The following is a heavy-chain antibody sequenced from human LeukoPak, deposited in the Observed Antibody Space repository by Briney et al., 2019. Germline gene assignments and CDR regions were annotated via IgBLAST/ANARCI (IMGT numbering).Heavy chain of an antibody. J-gene: IGHJ3*02. V-gene: IGHV3-74*01. Sequence: GGSLRLSCAASGFTFSRYWMRWVRQTPGKGLVWVSRIHTDGSVTIYADSVKGRFTISRDNAKNTLYLQMNSLRAEDTAVYYCARHLLGDYGALDIWGQGAMVTISS. CDR2: IHTDGSVT. D-gene: IGHD4-17*01. CDR3: ARHLLGDYGALDI. CDR1: GFTFSRYW.